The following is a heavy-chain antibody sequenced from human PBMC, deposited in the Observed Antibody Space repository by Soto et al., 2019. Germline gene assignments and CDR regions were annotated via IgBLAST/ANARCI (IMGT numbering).Heavy chain of an antibody. V-gene: IGHV3-30*18. CDR1: GLTFSSYG. CDR3: AQDTYYHDTSGYYTFDY. J-gene: IGHJ4*02. CDR2: ISYDGRNK. Sequence: GGSLRLSCAASGLTFSSYGMHWVRQAPRRGLEWVAGISYDGRNKYYVDSVKGRFTISRDNSKNTLDLQMNSLRVEDTAVFYCAQDTYYHDTSGYYTFDYWGQGALVTVS. D-gene: IGHD3-22*01.